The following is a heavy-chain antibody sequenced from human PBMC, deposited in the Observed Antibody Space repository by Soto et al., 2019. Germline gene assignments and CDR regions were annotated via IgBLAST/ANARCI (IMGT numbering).Heavy chain of an antibody. Sequence: QVQLQQWGAGLLKPSETLSLTCAVYGGFVSSGSYYWSWIRQPPGKGLEWIGEMSHSGGTHFNPSVKSRVTISVDTSKNQFSLKMSSVTAADTALYYCAGVERGTATTVVDAFDIWGPGTMVTVSS. J-gene: IGHJ3*02. CDR2: MSHSGGT. D-gene: IGHD1-1*01. V-gene: IGHV4-34*01. CDR3: AGVERGTATTVVDAFDI. CDR1: GGFVSSGSYY.